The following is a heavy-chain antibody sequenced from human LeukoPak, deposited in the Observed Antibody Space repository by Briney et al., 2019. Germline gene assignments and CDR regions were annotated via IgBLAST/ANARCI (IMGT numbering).Heavy chain of an antibody. CDR3: ARVRSPGPVLDTGALDY. Sequence: GGALRLSCAASGFTLSSYWMHWVRPAPGKGVVWVSHIKSDGSRTNYADSVKGRFTISRDNSKNTLYLQMNSLRAEDTAVYYCARVRSPGPVLDTGALDYWGQGTLVTVSS. J-gene: IGHJ4*02. CDR2: IKSDGSRT. V-gene: IGHV3-74*01. CDR1: GFTLSSYW. D-gene: IGHD7-27*01.